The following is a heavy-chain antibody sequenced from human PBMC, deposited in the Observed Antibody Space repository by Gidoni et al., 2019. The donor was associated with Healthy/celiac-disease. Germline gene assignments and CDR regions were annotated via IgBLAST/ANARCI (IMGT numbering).Heavy chain of an antibody. V-gene: IGHV4-34*01. J-gene: IGHJ4*02. CDR1: GGSFSGYY. CDR2: INHSGST. D-gene: IGHD2-2*02. CDR3: ARGRSDIVVVPAAIPLIDY. Sequence: QVQLQQWGAGLLKPSETLSLTCAVYGGSFSGYYWSWIRQPPGKGLEWIGEINHSGSTNYNPSLKSRVTISVDTSKNQFSLKLSSVTAADTAVYYCARGRSDIVVVPAAIPLIDYWGQGTLVTVSS.